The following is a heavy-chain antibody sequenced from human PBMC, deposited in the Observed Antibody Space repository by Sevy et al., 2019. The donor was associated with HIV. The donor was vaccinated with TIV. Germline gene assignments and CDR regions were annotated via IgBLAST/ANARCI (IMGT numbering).Heavy chain of an antibody. J-gene: IGHJ4*02. D-gene: IGHD3-10*01. V-gene: IGHV4-59*01. Sequence: SETLSLTCTVSGGSISSYYWSWIRQPPGKGLEWIGYIYYSGSTNYNPSLKSRVTISVDTSKNQFYLKLSSVTAADTAVYYCARGDNYYGSRTFDYWGQGTLVTVSS. CDR2: IYYSGST. CDR3: ARGDNYYGSRTFDY. CDR1: GGSISSYY.